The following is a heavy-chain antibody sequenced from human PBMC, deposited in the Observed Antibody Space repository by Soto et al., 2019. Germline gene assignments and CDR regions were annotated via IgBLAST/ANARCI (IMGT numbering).Heavy chain of an antibody. Sequence: QLQLQESGSGLVKPSQTLSLTCAVSGGSISSGGYSWSWIRQPPGKGLEWIGYIYHSGSTYYNPSLKSRVTISVDRSKNQFSLKLSSVTAADTAVYYCARVPDYYGHGRGAFDIWGQGTMVTVSS. CDR2: IYHSGST. D-gene: IGHD1-26*01. J-gene: IGHJ3*02. CDR3: ARVPDYYGHGRGAFDI. CDR1: GGSISSGGYS. V-gene: IGHV4-30-2*01.